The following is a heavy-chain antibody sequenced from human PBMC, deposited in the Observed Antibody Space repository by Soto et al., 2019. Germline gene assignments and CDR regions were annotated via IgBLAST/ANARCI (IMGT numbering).Heavy chain of an antibody. J-gene: IGHJ5*02. Sequence: QVQLQESGPGLVKPSQTLSLTCTVSGGSISSGGYYWSWIRQHPGKGLEWIGYIYYSGSTYYNPSLKSRVTISVDTSKNQFSLKLSSVTAADTAVYYCAREGTIYGSGSYSNWFDPWCQGTLVTVSS. D-gene: IGHD3-10*01. CDR1: GGSISSGGYY. CDR2: IYYSGST. V-gene: IGHV4-31*03. CDR3: AREGTIYGSGSYSNWFDP.